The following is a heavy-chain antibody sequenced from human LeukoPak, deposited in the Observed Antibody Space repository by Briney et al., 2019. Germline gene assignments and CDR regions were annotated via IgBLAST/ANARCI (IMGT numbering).Heavy chain of an antibody. CDR1: GGSITSYY. D-gene: IGHD3-10*01. CDR2: IYYSGST. Sequence: PSETLSLTCTVSGGSITSYYWTWLRQPPGKGLEWIGYIYYSGSTNYNPSLKSRVTISVDKSKNHFSLKLSSVTAADTAVYYCAGQPGYYASYWGQGTLVIDSS. J-gene: IGHJ4*02. CDR3: AGQPGYYASY. V-gene: IGHV4-59*12.